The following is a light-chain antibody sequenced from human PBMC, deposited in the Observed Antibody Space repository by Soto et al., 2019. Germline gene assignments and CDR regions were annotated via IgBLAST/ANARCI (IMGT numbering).Light chain of an antibody. CDR2: GAS. V-gene: IGKV3-15*01. CDR1: QRISNN. J-gene: IGKJ2*01. CDR3: QQYNNWPPYA. Sequence: EIVMTQSPATLSVSPWERATLSGRASQRISNNLAWYQQKAGQAPRLLIDGASNRANGITARFSGSGSETDFTLTINILQSEDFAVYYWQQYNNWPPYAFGQGTKLEIK.